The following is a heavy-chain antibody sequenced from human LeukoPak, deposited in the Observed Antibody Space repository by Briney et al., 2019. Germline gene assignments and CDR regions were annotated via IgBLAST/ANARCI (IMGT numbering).Heavy chain of an antibody. J-gene: IGHJ4*02. D-gene: IGHD4-23*01. V-gene: IGHV3-48*02. CDR1: GFTFSSYS. Sequence: GGSLRLSCAASGFTFSSYSMGWVRQAPGKGLEWVSYISSFTYYADSVRGRFTVSRDDAKSSLHLQMNSLRDEDTAVYFCARDGPYGGNEFDYWGQGTLVTVS. CDR2: ISSFT. CDR3: ARDGPYGGNEFDY.